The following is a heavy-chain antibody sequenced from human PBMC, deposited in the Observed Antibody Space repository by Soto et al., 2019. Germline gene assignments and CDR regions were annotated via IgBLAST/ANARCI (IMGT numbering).Heavy chain of an antibody. Sequence: SETLSLTCTVSGGSISSGDYYWSWIRQPPGKGLEWIGYIHYSGSTYYNPPLKSRVTISVDTSKNQFSLKLSSVTAADTAVYYCASSIAAAGTWFDPWGQGTLVTVSS. CDR1: GGSISSGDYY. CDR3: ASSIAAAGTWFDP. D-gene: IGHD6-13*01. CDR2: IHYSGST. J-gene: IGHJ5*02. V-gene: IGHV4-30-4*01.